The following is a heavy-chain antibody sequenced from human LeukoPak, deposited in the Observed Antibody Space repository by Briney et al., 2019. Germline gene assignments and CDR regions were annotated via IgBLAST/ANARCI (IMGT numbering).Heavy chain of an antibody. CDR3: ARGYYYGSGSYSYFDY. V-gene: IGHV3-7*01. CDR2: IKQGGGEK. J-gene: IGHJ4*02. Sequence: GGSLRLSCAASGFTFSNYWMTWVRQAPGKGLEWVANIKQGGGEKYYVDSVKGRFTISRDNAKNSLYLQMNSLRAEDTAVYYCARGYYYGSGSYSYFDYWGQGTLVTVSS. D-gene: IGHD3-10*01. CDR1: GFTFSNYW.